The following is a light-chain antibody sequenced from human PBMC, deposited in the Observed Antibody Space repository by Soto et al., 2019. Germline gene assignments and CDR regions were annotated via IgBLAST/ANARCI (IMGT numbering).Light chain of an antibody. CDR2: DVS. CDR3: SSYTSSSTPHMV. CDR1: SSDVGGYNY. V-gene: IGLV2-14*01. Sequence: QSALTQPASVSGSPGQSITISCTGTSSDVGGYNYVSWYQQHPGKAPKLMIYDVSNRPSGVSNRFSGSKSGNTASLTISGLQAQDEADYYCSSYTSSSTPHMVFGGGTKLTVL. J-gene: IGLJ2*01.